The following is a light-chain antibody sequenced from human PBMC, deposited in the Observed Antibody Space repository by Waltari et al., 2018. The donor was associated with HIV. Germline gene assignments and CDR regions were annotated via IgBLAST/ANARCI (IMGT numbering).Light chain of an antibody. J-gene: IGLJ2*01. Sequence: GTPGQRVTISCSGSNSNIGSSTVNWYQQFSGTAPKLLIYNNNQRPAGVPDRFSGSKSGTSASLAISGLQSEDEADYYCAAWDDSVRGRVVFGGGTKLTVL. CDR3: AAWDDSVRGRVV. CDR1: NSNIGSST. CDR2: NNN. V-gene: IGLV1-44*01.